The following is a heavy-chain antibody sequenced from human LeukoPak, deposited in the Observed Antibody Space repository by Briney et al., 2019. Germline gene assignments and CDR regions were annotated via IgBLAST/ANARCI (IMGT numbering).Heavy chain of an antibody. V-gene: IGHV3-21*01. J-gene: IGHJ4*02. CDR1: GFTVSSYS. CDR3: ARDQKRSSGIVDY. D-gene: IGHD6-19*01. Sequence: GGSLRLSCAASGFTVSSYSMDWVRQAPGKGLEWVSSISSSSSYIYYADSVKGRFTISRDNAKNSLYLQMNSLRAEDTAVYYCARDQKRSSGIVDYWGQGTLVTVSS. CDR2: ISSSSSYI.